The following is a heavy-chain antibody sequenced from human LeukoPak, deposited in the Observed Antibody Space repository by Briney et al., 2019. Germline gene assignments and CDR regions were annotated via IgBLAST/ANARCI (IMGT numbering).Heavy chain of an antibody. CDR2: IYHSGST. CDR3: ARGARGYSYG. Sequence: PSETLSLTCAVSGGSISSYYWSWIRQPPGKGLEWIGYIYHSGSTNYNPSLKSRVTISVDTSKNQFSLELSSVTAADTAVYYCARGARGYSYGWGQGTLVTVSS. CDR1: GGSISSYY. J-gene: IGHJ4*02. D-gene: IGHD5-18*01. V-gene: IGHV4-59*01.